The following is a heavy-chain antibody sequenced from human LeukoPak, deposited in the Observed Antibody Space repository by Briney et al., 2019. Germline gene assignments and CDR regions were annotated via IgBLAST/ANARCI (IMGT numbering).Heavy chain of an antibody. V-gene: IGHV4-59*08. J-gene: IGHJ5*02. CDR2: IYYSGNT. CDR3: ARYDGWFDP. D-gene: IGHD3-3*01. CDR1: GGSISSYY. Sequence: PSETLSLTCTVSGGSISSYYWSWIRQPPGKGLEYIGYIYYSGNTNYNPSLKSRVTISVDTSKNQFSLKLSSVTAADTAVYYCARYDGWFDPWGQGTLVTVSS.